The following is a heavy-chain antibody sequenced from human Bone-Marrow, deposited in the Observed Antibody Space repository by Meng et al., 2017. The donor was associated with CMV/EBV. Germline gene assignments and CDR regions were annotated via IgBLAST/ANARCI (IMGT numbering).Heavy chain of an antibody. CDR3: ARGGEGYNWKDLPFH. CDR2: INYSGKI. V-gene: IGHV4-34*01. Sequence: SEPLSLTCDVYGGSFRGYYWTWIRQPPGKGLEWIGEINYSGKINYNPSLKSRVTISIDTSKNQFSLKLTSVTAADTAVYYCARGGEGYNWKDLPFHWGQGTPVTVSS. D-gene: IGHD1-20*01. J-gene: IGHJ4*02. CDR1: GGSFRGYY.